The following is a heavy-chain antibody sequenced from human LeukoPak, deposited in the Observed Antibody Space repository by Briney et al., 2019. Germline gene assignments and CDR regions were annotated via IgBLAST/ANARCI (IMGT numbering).Heavy chain of an antibody. CDR1: GFSFSSHS. CDR3: AKDTFGSGSSFDY. V-gene: IGHV3-48*01. Sequence: GGSLRLSCAASGFSFSSHSMNWVRQAPGKGLEWVSYISSGSSTLYYADSVKGRFTISRDNSKNTLYLQMNSLRAEDTAVYYCAKDTFGSGSSFDYWGQGTLVTVSS. J-gene: IGHJ4*02. CDR2: ISSGSSTL. D-gene: IGHD3-10*01.